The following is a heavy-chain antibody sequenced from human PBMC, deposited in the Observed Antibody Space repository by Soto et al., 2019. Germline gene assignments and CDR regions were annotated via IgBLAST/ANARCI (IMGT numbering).Heavy chain of an antibody. J-gene: IGHJ6*02. CDR1: GGSISSGDYY. CDR2: IYYSGST. CDR3: ARARQWLRLGVLSPIPEYYYVMDV. V-gene: IGHV4-30-4*01. D-gene: IGHD3-16*02. Sequence: PSETLSLTCTISGGSISSGDYYWSWIRQPPGKGLEWIGYIYYSGSTYYNPSLKSRVTISVDTSKNQFSLKLSSVTAADTAVYYCARARQWLRLGVLSPIPEYYYVMDVWGQGTTVTVSS.